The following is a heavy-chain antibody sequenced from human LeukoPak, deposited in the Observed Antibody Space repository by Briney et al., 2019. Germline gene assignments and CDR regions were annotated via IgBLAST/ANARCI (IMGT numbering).Heavy chain of an antibody. CDR1: GFTFSSYA. Sequence: LRLSCAASGFTFSSYAMSWVRQAPGKGLEWIGYIYYSGSTYYNPSLKSRVTISVDTSKNQFSLKLSSVTAADTAVYYCAREAVYYDSSGYYHGGVYWGQGTLVTVSS. J-gene: IGHJ4*02. V-gene: IGHV4-31*02. D-gene: IGHD3-22*01. CDR3: AREAVYYDSSGYYHGGVY. CDR2: IYYSGST.